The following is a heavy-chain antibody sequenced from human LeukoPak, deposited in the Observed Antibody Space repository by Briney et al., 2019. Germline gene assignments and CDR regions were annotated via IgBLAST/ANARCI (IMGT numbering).Heavy chain of an antibody. V-gene: IGHV4-34*01. J-gene: IGHJ4*02. Sequence: SETLSLTCAVYGGSFSGYYWSWIRQPPGKGLEWIGEINHSGSTNYNPSLKGRVTISVDTSKNQFSLKLSPVTAADTAVYYCASPRGGYSLYYFDYWGQGTLVTVSS. CDR3: ASPRGGYSLYYFDY. CDR2: INHSGST. D-gene: IGHD3-22*01. CDR1: GGSFSGYY.